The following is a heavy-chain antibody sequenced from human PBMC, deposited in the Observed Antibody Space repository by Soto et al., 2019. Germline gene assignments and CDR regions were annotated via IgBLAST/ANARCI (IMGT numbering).Heavy chain of an antibody. CDR3: VRENYFGLDR. CDR1: GFTFGPWW. CDR2: MNGDGTYI. D-gene: IGHD1-7*01. J-gene: IGHJ5*02. Sequence: EVQLVESGGALVQPGGSLRLSCAVSGFTFGPWWMHWVRQVPGKGLVWVSRMNGDGTYITYGDFAKGRFTISRDNAKNTLFLQMHSLRAEDTAVYYCVRENYFGLDRWGQGTLVTVSS. V-gene: IGHV3-74*01.